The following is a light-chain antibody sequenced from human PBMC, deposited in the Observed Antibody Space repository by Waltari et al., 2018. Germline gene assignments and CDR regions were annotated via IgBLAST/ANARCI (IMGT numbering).Light chain of an antibody. V-gene: IGKV3-20*01. Sequence: EVVLTQSPGTLSLSPGERATLSCRDSQSVSSGYLDWYQQKPAQAPRLLIYGASSRATGIPDRFSGSGSGTDFNLTISRLESEDFAMYYCQQYGSSITFGQGTRLEIK. CDR1: QSVSSGY. CDR2: GAS. J-gene: IGKJ5*01. CDR3: QQYGSSIT.